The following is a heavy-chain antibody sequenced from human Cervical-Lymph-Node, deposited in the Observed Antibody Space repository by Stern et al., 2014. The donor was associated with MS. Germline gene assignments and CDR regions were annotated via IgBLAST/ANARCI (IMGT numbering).Heavy chain of an antibody. CDR3: ARDRSGLGDS. D-gene: IGHD3/OR15-3a*01. V-gene: IGHV3-30*04. J-gene: IGHJ4*02. Sequence: VQLVQSGGGVVQPGRSLRLSCAASGFTFSDYPMHWVRQTPGKGLEWVAVISYVETDKFYADSVKGRFTISRENSKKTVYLQMNSLRSGDTAVYHCARDRSGLGDSWGQGPLVTVSS. CDR2: ISYVETDK. CDR1: GFTFSDYP.